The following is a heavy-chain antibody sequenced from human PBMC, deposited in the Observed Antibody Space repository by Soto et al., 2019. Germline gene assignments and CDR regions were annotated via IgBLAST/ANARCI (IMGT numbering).Heavy chain of an antibody. CDR2: ISYDGSNK. V-gene: IGHV3-30-3*01. CDR1: GFTFSSYA. Sequence: QVQLVESGGGVVQPGRSLRLSCAASGFTFSSYAMHWVRQAPGKGLEWVAVISYDGSNKYYADSVKGRFTISRDNSKNARYLQMNSQRAEDTAVYYCARDLGGYSYGFDYWGQGTLVTVSS. CDR3: ARDLGGYSYGFDY. D-gene: IGHD5-18*01. J-gene: IGHJ4*02.